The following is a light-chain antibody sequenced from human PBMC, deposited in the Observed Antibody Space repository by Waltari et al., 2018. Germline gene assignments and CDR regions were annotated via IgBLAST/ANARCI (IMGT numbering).Light chain of an antibody. Sequence: EIVLTQSPGTLSLSPGESATLSFRASESVRRALAWYQQRPGQAPRLLIYDASARATGIPDRFSGSGSGTDFSLTISRLEPEDFALYYCQHYRSLPVTFGQGTKVEIK. CDR3: QHYRSLPVT. CDR1: ESVRRA. V-gene: IGKV3-20*01. CDR2: DAS. J-gene: IGKJ1*01.